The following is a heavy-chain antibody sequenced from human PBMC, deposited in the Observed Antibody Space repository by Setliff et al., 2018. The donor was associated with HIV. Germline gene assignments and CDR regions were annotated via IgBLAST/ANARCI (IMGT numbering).Heavy chain of an antibody. Sequence: SETLSLTCTVSGDSIISGDYYWSWIRQSPGKGLEWIGHIHYKGNIDYNASLKSRLAISSDTSKNQFSLNLSSVIAADTAIYFCARFTVVVFGAGEPSWFDPWGQGILVTVSA. D-gene: IGHD2-15*01. V-gene: IGHV4-30-4*08. CDR1: GDSIISGDYY. J-gene: IGHJ5*02. CDR3: ARFTVVVFGAGEPSWFDP. CDR2: IHYKGNI.